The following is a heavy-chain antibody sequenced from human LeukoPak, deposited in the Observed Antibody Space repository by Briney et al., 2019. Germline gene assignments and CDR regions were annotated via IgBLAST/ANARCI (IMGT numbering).Heavy chain of an antibody. J-gene: IGHJ5*02. CDR3: ARDPVVVAASNGRENWFDP. CDR2: MNPNSGNT. CDR1: GGTFSSYA. D-gene: IGHD2-15*01. Sequence: ASVKVSCKASGGTFSSYAISWVRQATGQGLEWMGWMNPNSGNTGYAQKFQGRVTMTRNTSISTAYMELSSLRSEDTAVYYCARDPVVVAASNGRENWFDPWGQGTLVTVSS. V-gene: IGHV1-8*02.